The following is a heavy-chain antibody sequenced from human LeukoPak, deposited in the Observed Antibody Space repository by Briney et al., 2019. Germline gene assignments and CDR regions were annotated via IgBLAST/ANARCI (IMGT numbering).Heavy chain of an antibody. J-gene: IGHJ3*01. V-gene: IGHV4-34*01. Sequence: SETLSLTCAVYGGSFSGYYWSWIRQPPGKGLEWIGSMYHTGTTSYDPSLKGRVTISVDTSKNQFSLKLNSVTAADTALYYCARSGYIYGADAFDLWGQGAVVTVSS. D-gene: IGHD5-18*01. CDR3: ARSGYIYGADAFDL. CDR1: GGSFSGYY. CDR2: MYHTGTT.